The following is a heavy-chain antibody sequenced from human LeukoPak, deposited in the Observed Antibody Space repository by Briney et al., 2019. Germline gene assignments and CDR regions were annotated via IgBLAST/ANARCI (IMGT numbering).Heavy chain of an antibody. CDR2: ISGSGGST. D-gene: IGHD2-2*02. CDR1: GFTFSSYA. V-gene: IGHV3-23*01. CDR3: AKESIVVVPAAIGWFDP. Sequence: GGSLRLSCAASGFTFSSYAMSWVRQAPGKGLEWVSAISGSGGSTYYADSVKGRFTISRDNSKNALYLQMNSLRAEDTAVYYCAKESIVVVPAAIGWFDPWGQGTLVTVSS. J-gene: IGHJ5*02.